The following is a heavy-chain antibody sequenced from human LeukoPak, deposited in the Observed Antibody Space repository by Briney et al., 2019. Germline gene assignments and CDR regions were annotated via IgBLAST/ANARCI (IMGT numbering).Heavy chain of an antibody. CDR3: AKMDITMVRGVIEYYFDY. D-gene: IGHD3-10*01. CDR2: ISYDGSNK. CDR1: GFTFTSYG. Sequence: PGGSLRLSCAASGFTFTSYGIHWVRQAPGKGLEWVALISYDGSNKNYVDSVKGRFTISRDNSKNTLYLQMNSLRAEDTAVYYCAKMDITMVRGVIEYYFDYWGQGTLVTVSS. V-gene: IGHV3-30*18. J-gene: IGHJ4*02.